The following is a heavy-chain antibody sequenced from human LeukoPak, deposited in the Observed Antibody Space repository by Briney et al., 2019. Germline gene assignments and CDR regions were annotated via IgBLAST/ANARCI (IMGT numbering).Heavy chain of an antibody. CDR2: IRYDGNNR. V-gene: IGHV3-30*02. CDR3: AKGYGDLVAFDI. Sequence: PGGSLRLSCAASGFTFSSYGMDWVRQAPAKGLEWVAFIRYDGNNRDYADSVKGRFTITRDNSKNTLYLQMNSLRVEDTAVYYCAKGYGDLVAFDIWGQGTMVTVSS. D-gene: IGHD4-17*01. CDR1: GFTFSSYG. J-gene: IGHJ3*02.